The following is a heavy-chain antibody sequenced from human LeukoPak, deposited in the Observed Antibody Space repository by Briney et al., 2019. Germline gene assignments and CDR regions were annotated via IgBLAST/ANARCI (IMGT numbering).Heavy chain of an antibody. CDR3: AKDHYDGSGYPFDA. CDR1: GFTSGITFGIYA. J-gene: IGHJ4*02. Sequence: GGSLRLSCAASGFTSGITFGIYAMSWVRQAPGKGLEWVSGITGSGGNTYYADSVKGRFTVSRDNSKNTLYLQMDSLRVEDTAVYYCAKDHYDGSGYPFDAWGQGTLITVSS. V-gene: IGHV3-23*01. D-gene: IGHD3-22*01. CDR2: ITGSGGNT.